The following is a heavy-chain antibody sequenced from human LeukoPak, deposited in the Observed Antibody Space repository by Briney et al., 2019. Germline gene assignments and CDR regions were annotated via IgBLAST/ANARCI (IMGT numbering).Heavy chain of an antibody. Sequence: PSGTLSLTCAVSGGSISSSNWWSWVRQPPGKGLEWIGSIYYSGSTYYNPSLKSRVTISVDTSKNQFSLKLSSVTAADTAVYYCARVLPSSWHGGPQGGDYYMDVWGKGTTVTVSS. D-gene: IGHD6-13*01. J-gene: IGHJ6*03. CDR3: ARVLPSSWHGGPQGGDYYMDV. CDR2: IYYSGST. CDR1: GGSISSSNW. V-gene: IGHV4-4*02.